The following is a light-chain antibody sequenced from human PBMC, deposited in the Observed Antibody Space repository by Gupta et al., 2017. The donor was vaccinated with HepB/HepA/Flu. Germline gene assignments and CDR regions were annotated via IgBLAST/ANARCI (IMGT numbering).Light chain of an antibody. J-gene: IGLJ3*02. CDR3: AAWDDSLSALV. CDR2: WNN. V-gene: IGLV1-47*01. CDR1: VPNIGSNF. Sequence: QSLLTQSPSASWTAGQRVTIPCSGSVPNIGSNFVYWYKHIPGTAPKVLINWNNRRPSGVPDRFSGSKSGTSASLDISGLRSDDEADYYCAAWDDSLSALVFGGGTKLTVL.